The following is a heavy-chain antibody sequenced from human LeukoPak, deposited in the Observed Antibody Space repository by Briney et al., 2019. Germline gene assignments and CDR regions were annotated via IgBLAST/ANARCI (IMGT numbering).Heavy chain of an antibody. CDR2: IYTSGST. CDR1: GYSISSGYY. V-gene: IGHV4-38-2*02. Sequence: SETLSLTCTVSGYSISSGYYWGWIRQPPGKGLEWIGSIYTSGSTNYNPSPKSRVTISVDTSKNQFSLKLSSVTAADTAVYYCAGEAYSSSSVYWGQGTLVTISS. J-gene: IGHJ4*02. D-gene: IGHD6-6*01. CDR3: AGEAYSSSSVY.